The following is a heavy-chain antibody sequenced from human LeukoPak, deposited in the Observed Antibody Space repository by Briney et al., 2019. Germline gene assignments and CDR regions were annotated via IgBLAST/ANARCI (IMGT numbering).Heavy chain of an antibody. CDR3: ARTPRAGQLWNDY. CDR1: GGSISSGGYY. D-gene: IGHD5-18*01. V-gene: IGHV4-61*08. CDR2: IYYSGST. Sequence: PSETLSLACTVSGGSISSGGYYWSWIRQHPGKGLEWIGYIYYSGSTNYNPSLKSRVTISVDTSKNQFSLKLSSVTAADTAVYYCARTPRAGQLWNDYWGQGTLVTVSS. J-gene: IGHJ4*02.